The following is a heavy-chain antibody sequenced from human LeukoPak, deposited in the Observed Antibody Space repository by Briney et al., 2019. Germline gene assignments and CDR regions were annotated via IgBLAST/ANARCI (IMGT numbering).Heavy chain of an antibody. J-gene: IGHJ5*02. CDR3: ARGGRKQQLVLYPRWFDP. V-gene: IGHV4-34*01. Sequence: ASETLSLTCAVYGGSFSGYYWSWIRQPPGKGLEWIGEINHSGSTNYNPSLKSRVTISVDTSKNQFSLKLSSVTAADTAVYYCARGGRKQQLVLYPRWFDPWGQGTLVTVSS. CDR1: GGSFSGYY. CDR2: INHSGST. D-gene: IGHD6-13*01.